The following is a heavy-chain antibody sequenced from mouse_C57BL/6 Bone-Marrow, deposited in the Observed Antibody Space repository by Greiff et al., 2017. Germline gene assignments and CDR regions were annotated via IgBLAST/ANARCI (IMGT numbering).Heavy chain of an antibody. J-gene: IGHJ1*03. CDR3: AREGSTVV. CDR1: GYSFTSGYY. CDR2: ISYDGSN. Sequence: EVKVEESGPGFVKPSQSLSLSCSVSGYSFTSGYYWNWIRQFPGNKLEWMGYISYDGSNNYHPSLKNRISITRDTSKNQFFLKLNSLTTEDTATYYRAREGSTVVWGTGTTVTVSS. V-gene: IGHV3-6*01. D-gene: IGHD1-1*01.